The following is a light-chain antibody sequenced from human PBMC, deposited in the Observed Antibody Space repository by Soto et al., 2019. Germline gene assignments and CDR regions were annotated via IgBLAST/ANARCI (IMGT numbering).Light chain of an antibody. J-gene: IGKJ1*01. CDR3: QQYIGSRT. V-gene: IGKV1-5*03. CDR2: KAS. Sequence: DIQMTQSPSTLSVSVGDRVTITCRASQSVSSWLAWYQQKPGKAPKLLIYKASSLESGVPSRFSGSGSGTEFTLTISSLQPDDFATYYCQQYIGSRTFGQGTKVEIK. CDR1: QSVSSW.